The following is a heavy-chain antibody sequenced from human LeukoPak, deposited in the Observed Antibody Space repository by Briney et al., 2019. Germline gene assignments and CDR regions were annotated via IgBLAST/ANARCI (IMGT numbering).Heavy chain of an antibody. J-gene: IGHJ4*02. CDR1: GGSVSSGSYY. CDR2: IYYSGST. Sequence: SETLSLTCTVSGGSVSSGSYYWSWIRQPPGKGLEWIGYIYYSGSTNYNPSLKSRVTISVDTSKNQFSLKLSSVTAADTAVYYCARGESITMVRAENFDYWGQGTLVTVSS. V-gene: IGHV4-61*01. CDR3: ARGESITMVRAENFDY. D-gene: IGHD3-10*01.